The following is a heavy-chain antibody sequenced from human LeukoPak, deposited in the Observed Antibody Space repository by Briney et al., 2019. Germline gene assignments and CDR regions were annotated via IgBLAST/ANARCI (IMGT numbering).Heavy chain of an antibody. CDR2: INAGNGNT. CDR1: GYTFTSHA. CDR3: ARGHYYYYGSGSYDWNYMDV. V-gene: IGHV1-3*03. Sequence: ASVKVSCKASGYTFTSHAMHWVRQAPGQRLEWMGWINAGNGNTKYSQEFQGRVTITRDTSASTAYMELSSLRSEDMAVYYCARGHYYYYGSGSYDWNYMDVWGKGTTVTVSS. D-gene: IGHD3-10*01. J-gene: IGHJ6*03.